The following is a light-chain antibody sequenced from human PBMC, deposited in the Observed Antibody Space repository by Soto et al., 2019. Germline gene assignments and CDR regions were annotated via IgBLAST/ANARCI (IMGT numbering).Light chain of an antibody. CDR3: SSYAGSNNLGV. J-gene: IGLJ3*02. V-gene: IGLV2-8*01. CDR2: EVS. Sequence: QSVLTQPPSASGSPGQSVTISCTGTSSDVGGYNYVSWYQQHPGKAPKLMIYEVSKRPSGVPDRFSGSKSGNTASLTVSGVQDEDEADYYCSSYAGSNNLGVFGGGTKVTVL. CDR1: SSDVGGYNY.